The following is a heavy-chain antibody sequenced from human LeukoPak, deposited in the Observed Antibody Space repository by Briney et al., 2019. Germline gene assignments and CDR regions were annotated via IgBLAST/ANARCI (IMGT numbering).Heavy chain of an antibody. D-gene: IGHD3-16*01. J-gene: IGHJ6*02. V-gene: IGHV1-8*01. CDR1: GYTFTSYD. CDR2: MNPNSGNT. Sequence: GASVKVSCKASGYTFTSYDINWVRQATGQGLEWMGWMNPNSGNTGYAQKFQGRDTMTRNTSISTAYMELSSLRSEDTAVYYCARAYWGYYYYYGMDVWGQGTTVTVSS. CDR3: ARAYWGYYYYYGMDV.